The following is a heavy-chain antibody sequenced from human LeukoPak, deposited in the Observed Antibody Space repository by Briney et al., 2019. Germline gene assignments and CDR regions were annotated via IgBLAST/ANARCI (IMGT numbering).Heavy chain of an antibody. CDR1: GFTFSNAW. V-gene: IGHV3-23*01. D-gene: IGHD3-22*01. Sequence: PGGSLRLSCATSGFTFSNAWMSWVRQAPGKGLEWVSAISDSGGSTYSADSVEGRFTISRDNSKNTLYLQMNSLRAEDTAVYYCAKGDNSGYYYNYFDYWGQGTLVTVSS. CDR3: AKGDNSGYYYNYFDY. J-gene: IGHJ4*02. CDR2: ISDSGGST.